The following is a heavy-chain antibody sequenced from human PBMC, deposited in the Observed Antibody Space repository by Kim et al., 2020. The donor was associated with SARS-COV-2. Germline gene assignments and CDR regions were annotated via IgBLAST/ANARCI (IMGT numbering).Heavy chain of an antibody. CDR2: ISASGDKT. CDR1: GFTFRTYG. V-gene: IGHV3-23*01. J-gene: IGHJ6*02. CDR3: AKGGDYINYHYYGWDV. Sequence: GGSLRLSCAASGFTFRTYGMSWVRQAPGKGLEWVSVISASGDKTSYADAVQGRFTISRDNSKNPLYMQLNNLRAEDTAIYYCAKGGDYINYHYYGWDVWGQGTTVTVSS. D-gene: IGHD4-4*01.